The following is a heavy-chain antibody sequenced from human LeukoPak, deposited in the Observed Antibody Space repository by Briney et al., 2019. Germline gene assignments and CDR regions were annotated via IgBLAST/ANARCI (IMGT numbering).Heavy chain of an antibody. J-gene: IGHJ6*03. Sequence: SQTLSLTCAVSGGSISSGGYSWSWIRQPPGKGLEWIGYIYYSGSTYYNPSLKSRVTISVDTSKNQFSLRLTSVTAADTAIYYCARGLRYYYYMDVWGKGTTVTVSS. CDR1: GGSISSGGYS. CDR3: ARGLRYYYYMDV. V-gene: IGHV4-30-4*07. CDR2: IYYSGST. D-gene: IGHD3-9*01.